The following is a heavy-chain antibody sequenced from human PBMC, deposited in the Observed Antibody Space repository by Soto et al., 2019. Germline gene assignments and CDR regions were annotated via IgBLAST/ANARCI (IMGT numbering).Heavy chain of an antibody. J-gene: IGHJ4*02. D-gene: IGHD5-12*01. V-gene: IGHV4-59*08. CDR3: ARLDGYDHYFDY. CDR2: IYHSGST. CDR1: GGSISSHY. Sequence: SETLSLTCTVSGGSISSHYWSWIRQPPGQGLEWIGYIYHSGSTNYNPSLKSRVTISVDTSKSQFSLRLSSVTAADTAVYFCARLDGYDHYFDYRGQGALVTVSS.